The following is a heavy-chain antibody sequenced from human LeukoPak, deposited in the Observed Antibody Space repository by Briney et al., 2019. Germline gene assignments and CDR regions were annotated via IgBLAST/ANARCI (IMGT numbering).Heavy chain of an antibody. CDR3: ARGSAGYYYYMDV. Sequence: GGSLRLSCPGAGFTFSSYEMNCVRQAPGKWLGWVSYISSSGDTIYYADSVKGRFTISRDNAKNSLYLQMNSLSPEDTAVYYCARGSAGYYYYMDVWGKGTTVTISS. CDR2: ISSSGDTI. J-gene: IGHJ6*03. V-gene: IGHV3-48*03. CDR1: GFTFSSYE.